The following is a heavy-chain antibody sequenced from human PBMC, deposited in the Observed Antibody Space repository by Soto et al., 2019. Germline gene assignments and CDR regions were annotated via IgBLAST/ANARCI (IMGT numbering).Heavy chain of an antibody. CDR1: GFTFSSYD. J-gene: IGHJ6*03. CDR3: ARGGGYSYGDYYYYMDV. Sequence: EVQLVESGGGLVQPGGSLRLSCAASGFTFSSYDMHWVRQATGKGLEWVSAIGTAGDTYYPGSVKGRFTISRENAKNSLYLQMNSLRAGDTAGYYCARGGGYSYGDYYYYMDVWGKGTTVTVSS. V-gene: IGHV3-13*01. CDR2: IGTAGDT. D-gene: IGHD5-18*01.